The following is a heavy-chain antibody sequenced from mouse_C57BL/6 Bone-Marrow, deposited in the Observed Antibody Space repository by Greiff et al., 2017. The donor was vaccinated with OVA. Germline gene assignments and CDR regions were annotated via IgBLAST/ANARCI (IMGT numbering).Heavy chain of an antibody. Sequence: VQLQQSGAELVRPGASVTLSCKASGYTFTDYEMHWVKQTPVHGLEWIGAIDPETGGTAYNQKFKGKAILTADKSSSTAYMELRSLTSEDSAVYYCTRVLLPGYYAMDYWGQGTSVTVSP. J-gene: IGHJ4*01. V-gene: IGHV1-15*01. CDR2: IDPETGGT. CDR1: GYTFTDYE. CDR3: TRVLLPGYYAMDY. D-gene: IGHD1-1*01.